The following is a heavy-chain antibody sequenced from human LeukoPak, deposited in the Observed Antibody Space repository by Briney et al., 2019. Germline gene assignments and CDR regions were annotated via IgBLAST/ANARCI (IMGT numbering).Heavy chain of an antibody. CDR2: IYYSGRT. V-gene: IGHV4-61*01. Sequence: PSETLSLTCTVSGGSISSGSYYWSWIRQPPGKGLEWIGYIYYSGRTNYNPSLKSIVTISVDTSKNQFSLKMSSVTAADTAVYYCARTPSGYYRGDAFDLWGQGTMVTVSS. CDR3: ARTPSGYYRGDAFDL. J-gene: IGHJ3*01. D-gene: IGHD3-22*01. CDR1: GGSISSGSYY.